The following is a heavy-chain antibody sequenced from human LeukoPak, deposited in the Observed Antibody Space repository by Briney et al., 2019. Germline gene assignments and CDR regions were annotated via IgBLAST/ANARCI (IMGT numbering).Heavy chain of an antibody. V-gene: IGHV4-59*01. Sequence: SETLSLTCTVSCGSINSYYWSWIRQPPGKGLEWIGYIYYSGSNNYNPSLRSRVTISVDTSKNQLSLKLSSVTAAETAVYHCAGDGGGDYYYGMDVWGQGTTVTVSS. CDR1: CGSINSYY. CDR2: IYYSGSN. D-gene: IGHD3-16*01. CDR3: AGDGGGDYYYGMDV. J-gene: IGHJ6*02.